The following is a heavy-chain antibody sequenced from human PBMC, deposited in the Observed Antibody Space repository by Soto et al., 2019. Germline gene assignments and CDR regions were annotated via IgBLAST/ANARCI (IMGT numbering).Heavy chain of an antibody. D-gene: IGHD3-10*01. J-gene: IGHJ4*02. CDR2: INHSGST. V-gene: IGHV4-34*01. CDR1: GGSFSGYY. CDR3: ARGPSIGYFDY. Sequence: SETLSLTCAVYGGSFSGYYWSWIRQPPGKGLEWIGEINHSGSTNYNPSLKSRVTISVDTSKNQFSLKLSSVTAADTAVYYCARGPSIGYFDYWGQGTLVTVSS.